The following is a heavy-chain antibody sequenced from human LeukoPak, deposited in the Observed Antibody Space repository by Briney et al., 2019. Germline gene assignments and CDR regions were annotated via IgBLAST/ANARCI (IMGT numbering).Heavy chain of an antibody. D-gene: IGHD3-10*01. J-gene: IGHJ6*02. Sequence: GGSLRLSCAASGFTFSSYSMNWVRQAPGKGLEWVSYISSSSSTIYYADSVKGRFTISRDNAKNSLYLQMNSLRAEDTAVYYCARAYKLRYGSGSPTPPYGMDVWGQGTTVTVSS. CDR2: ISSSSSTI. V-gene: IGHV3-48*04. CDR1: GFTFSSYS. CDR3: ARAYKLRYGSGSPTPPYGMDV.